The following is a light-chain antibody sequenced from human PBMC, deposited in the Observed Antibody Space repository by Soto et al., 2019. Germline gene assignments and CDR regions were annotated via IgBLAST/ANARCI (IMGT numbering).Light chain of an antibody. Sequence: DIQMPQSPSSLSASVGDRVTITCRASQSISSYLNWYQQKPGKAPKLLIYAASSLQSGVPSRFSGSGSGTDFTRTISSLQPEEFATYYCQQSYSTPQTFGQGTKVEIK. CDR2: AAS. V-gene: IGKV1-39*01. CDR3: QQSYSTPQT. J-gene: IGKJ1*01. CDR1: QSISSY.